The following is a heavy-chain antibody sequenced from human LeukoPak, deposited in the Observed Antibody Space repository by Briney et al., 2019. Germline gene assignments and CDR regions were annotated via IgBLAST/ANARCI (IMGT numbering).Heavy chain of an antibody. D-gene: IGHD3-22*01. CDR2: IYYSGST. Sequence: PSETLSLTCTVSGGSISTTGYYWGWIRQPPGKGLEWIGTIYYSGSTYYNPSLKSRVTISVDTSKNQFSLKLSSVTAADTAVYYCATRLTMIRGPPDYWGQGTLVTVSS. CDR3: ATRLTMIRGPPDY. CDR1: GGSISTTGYY. V-gene: IGHV4-39*01. J-gene: IGHJ4*02.